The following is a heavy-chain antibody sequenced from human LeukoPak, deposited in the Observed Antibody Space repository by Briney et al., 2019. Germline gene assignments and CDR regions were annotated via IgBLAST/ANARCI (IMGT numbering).Heavy chain of an antibody. CDR3: ARSRFLRGEIRYGMDV. CDR2: IYYSGST. V-gene: IGHV4-59*08. D-gene: IGHD3-10*01. CDR1: GGSISSYY. J-gene: IGHJ6*02. Sequence: SETLSLTCTVSGGSISSYYWSWIRQPPGKGLEWIGYIYYSGSTNYNPSLKSRVTISVDTSKNQFSLKLSSVTAADTAVYYCARSRFLRGEIRYGMDVWGQGTTVTVSS.